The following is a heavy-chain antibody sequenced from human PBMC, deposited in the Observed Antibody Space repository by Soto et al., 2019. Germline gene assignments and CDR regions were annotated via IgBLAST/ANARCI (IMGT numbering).Heavy chain of an antibody. CDR1: GDSISNSRW. CDR2: IFHSGDT. Sequence: QVQLQESGPGLVKPSGTLSLTCAVSGDSISNSRWWTWVRQPPGKGLEWIGDIFHSGDTNYNPSLKSRVFISVDKSQNQFSLTVSSVTAADTAVYSCAYSTGWYRHDVWGQGTLVTVSS. V-gene: IGHV4-4*02. J-gene: IGHJ3*01. D-gene: IGHD6-19*01. CDR3: AYSTGWYRHDV.